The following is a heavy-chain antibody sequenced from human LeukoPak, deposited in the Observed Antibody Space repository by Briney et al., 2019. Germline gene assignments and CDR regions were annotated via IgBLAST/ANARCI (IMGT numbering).Heavy chain of an antibody. CDR2: ISSSSSYI. CDR1: GFTFSSYS. J-gene: IGHJ4*02. V-gene: IGHV3-21*04. D-gene: IGHD5-18*01. Sequence: GGSLRLSCAASGFTFSSYSMNWVRQAPGKGLEWVSSISSSSSYIYYADSVKGRFTISRDNAKNSLYLQMNSLRAEDTALYYCAKESLDTTPIFDYWGQGTLVTVSS. CDR3: AKESLDTTPIFDY.